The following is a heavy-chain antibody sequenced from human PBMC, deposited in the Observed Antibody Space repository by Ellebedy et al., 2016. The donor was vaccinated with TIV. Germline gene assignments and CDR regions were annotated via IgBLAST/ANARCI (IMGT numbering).Heavy chain of an antibody. J-gene: IGHJ4*02. CDR3: AIWVTTRSVGVDGFDY. Sequence: GSLRLXXTVSGGSISSYYWSWIRQPPGKGLEWIGEIYHSGSTNYNPSLKSRVTISVDKSKNQFSLKLSSVTAADTAVYYCAIWVTTRSVGVDGFDYWGQGTLVTVSS. V-gene: IGHV4-59*12. CDR2: IYHSGST. D-gene: IGHD4-17*01. CDR1: GGSISSYY.